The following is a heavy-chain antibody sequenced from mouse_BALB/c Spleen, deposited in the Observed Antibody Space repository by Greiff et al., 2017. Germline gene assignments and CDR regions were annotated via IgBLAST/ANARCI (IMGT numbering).Heavy chain of an antibody. Sequence: VQLKESGTVLARPGASVKMSCKASGYTFTSYWMHWVKQRPGQGLEWIGAIYPGNSDTSYNQKFKGKAKLTAVTSTSTAYMELSSLTNEDSAVYYCTRWNYGNYYWYFDVWGAGTTVTVSS. CDR1: GYTFTSYW. D-gene: IGHD2-1*01. CDR3: TRWNYGNYYWYFDV. V-gene: IGHV1-5*01. J-gene: IGHJ1*01. CDR2: IYPGNSDT.